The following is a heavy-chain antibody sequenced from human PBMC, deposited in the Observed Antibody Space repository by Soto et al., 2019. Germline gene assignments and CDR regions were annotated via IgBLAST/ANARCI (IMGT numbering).Heavy chain of an antibody. V-gene: IGHV3-21*01. CDR1: GFTFRTYT. D-gene: IGHD3-10*01. Sequence: GGSLRLSCISSGFTFRTYTMNWVRQAPGKGLEWVSGIRGFSPYTFYAESVKGRYTISRDNAKNSLYLQMNSLRAEDTAVYYCARDRGYDAHDYYYNAMDVWGQGTTVTVSS. J-gene: IGHJ6*02. CDR2: IRGFSPYT. CDR3: ARDRGYDAHDYYYNAMDV.